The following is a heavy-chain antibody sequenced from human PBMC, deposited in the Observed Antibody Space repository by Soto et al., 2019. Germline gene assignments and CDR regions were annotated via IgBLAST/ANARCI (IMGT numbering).Heavy chain of an antibody. Sequence: SSETLSLTCAVYGGSFSGYYWSWIRQPPGKGLEWIGEINHSGSTNYNPSLKSRVTISVDTSKNQFSLKLSSVTAADTAVYYCARAQWQSRSPFYYYYYYMDVWGKGTTVTVSS. J-gene: IGHJ6*03. CDR1: GGSFSGYY. CDR3: ARAQWQSRSPFYYYYYYMDV. D-gene: IGHD6-19*01. CDR2: INHSGST. V-gene: IGHV4-34*01.